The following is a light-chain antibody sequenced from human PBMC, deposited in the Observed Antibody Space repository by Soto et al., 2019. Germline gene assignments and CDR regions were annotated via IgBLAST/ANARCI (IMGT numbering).Light chain of an antibody. CDR1: QSLLHDNGYKY. Sequence: EIVMTQSPLSLPVIPGEPASISCRSSQSLLHDNGYKYVDWFLQRPGQSPQLLIYLGSNRPSGVXDXXSGSEVGTNYTLKISRVEAEDVGVYYCMQALQTPLTFGQGTRLEIK. CDR2: LGS. CDR3: MQALQTPLT. V-gene: IGKV2-28*01. J-gene: IGKJ5*01.